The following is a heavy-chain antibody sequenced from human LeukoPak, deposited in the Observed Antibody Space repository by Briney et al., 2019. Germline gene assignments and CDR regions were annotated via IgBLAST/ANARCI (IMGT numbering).Heavy chain of an antibody. Sequence: SGTLSLTCTVSGGSISNYYWSWIRQPPGRGLEWIGYIYYSGSTNYNPSLKSRVTISVDTSKNQFSLKLSSVTAADTAVYYCARMYSGTYYYYYYMDVWGKGTTVTVSS. V-gene: IGHV4-59*01. J-gene: IGHJ6*03. CDR3: ARMYSGTYYYYYYMDV. CDR2: IYYSGST. D-gene: IGHD1-26*01. CDR1: GGSISNYY.